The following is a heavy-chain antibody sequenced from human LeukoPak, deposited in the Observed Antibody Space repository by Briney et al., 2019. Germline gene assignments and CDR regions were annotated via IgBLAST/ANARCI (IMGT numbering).Heavy chain of an antibody. CDR2: ISGSGGST. D-gene: IGHD3-16*01. Sequence: GGSLRLSCAASGFTFSSYAMSWVRQAPGKGLEWVSGISGSGGSTYADSVKGRFTISRDNSKNTLYLQMNSLRAEDTAVYYCARGLKVRLNWFDPWGQGTLVTVSS. J-gene: IGHJ5*02. CDR1: GFTFSSYA. V-gene: IGHV3-23*01. CDR3: ARGLKVRLNWFDP.